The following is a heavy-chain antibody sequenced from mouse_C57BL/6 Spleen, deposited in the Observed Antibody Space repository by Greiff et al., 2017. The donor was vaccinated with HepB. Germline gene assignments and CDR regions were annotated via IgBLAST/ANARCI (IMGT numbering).Heavy chain of an antibody. Sequence: EVQVVESGGDLVKPGGSLKLSCAASGFTFSSYGMSWVRQTPDKRLEWVATISSGGSYTYYPDSVKGGFTISRDNAKNTQYLQMSRLKSEDTAMYDLARQEGTVVAFDYWGQGTTLTVSS. CDR2: ISSGGSYT. D-gene: IGHD1-1*01. J-gene: IGHJ2*01. CDR1: GFTFSSYG. V-gene: IGHV5-6*01. CDR3: ARQEGTVVAFDY.